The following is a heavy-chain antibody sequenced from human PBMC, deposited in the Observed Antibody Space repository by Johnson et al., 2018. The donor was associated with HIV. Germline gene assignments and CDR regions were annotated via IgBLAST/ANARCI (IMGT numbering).Heavy chain of an antibody. J-gene: IGHJ3*02. Sequence: QVQLVESGGGVVQPGGSLRLSCAASGFTFSSYGMHWVRQAPGKGLEWVAFIRYDGSNKYYADSVKGRFTISRDNTNNSLYLQMNSLRAEDTAVYYCARLTSGAFDIWGPGTMVTVSS. V-gene: IGHV3-30*02. CDR1: GFTFSSYG. CDR3: ARLTSGAFDI. CDR2: IRYDGSNK. D-gene: IGHD1-14*01.